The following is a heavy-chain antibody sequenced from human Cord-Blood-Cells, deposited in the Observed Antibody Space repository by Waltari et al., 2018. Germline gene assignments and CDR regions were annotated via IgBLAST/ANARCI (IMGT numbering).Heavy chain of an antibody. J-gene: IGHJ6*03. V-gene: IGHV1-69*09. D-gene: IGHD2-2*01. CDR2: IIPILGIA. CDR1: GGTFSSYA. CDR3: ARDGSMVVVPAARSYYYYYMDV. Sequence: QVQLVQSGAEGKKPGSSVKVYCKASGGTFSSYAISGVRQAPGQGLEWVGRIIPILGIANYSQKFQGRVTITADKSTSTAYMELSSLRSEDTAVYYCARDGSMVVVPAARSYYYYYMDVWGKGTTVTVSS.